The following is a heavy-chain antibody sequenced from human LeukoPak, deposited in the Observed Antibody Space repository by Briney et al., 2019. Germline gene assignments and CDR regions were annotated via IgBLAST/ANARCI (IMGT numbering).Heavy chain of an antibody. Sequence: ASVRVSCKASGYTFTSYGISWVRQAPGQGLEWMGWISAYNGNTNYAQKLQGRVTMTTDTSTSTAYMELRSLRSDDTAVYYCARGGGSSGWSYYYYYMDVWGKGTTVTVSS. CDR1: GYTFTSYG. CDR3: ARGGGSSGWSYYYYYMDV. D-gene: IGHD6-19*01. CDR2: ISAYNGNT. V-gene: IGHV1-18*01. J-gene: IGHJ6*03.